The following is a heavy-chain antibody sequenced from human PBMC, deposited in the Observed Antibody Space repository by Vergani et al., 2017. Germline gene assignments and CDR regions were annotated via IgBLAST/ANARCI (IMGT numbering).Heavy chain of an antibody. J-gene: IGHJ6*02. V-gene: IGHV3-49*04. CDR2: IRSKAYGGTT. Sequence: EVQLVESGGGLVQLGRSLRLPCTASGFTSGDYAMSWVRQAPGKGREWVGFIRSKAYGGTTEYAASVKGRFTISRDDSKSIAYLQMNSLKTEDTAVYYCTREDRGDSGYDSYYGMDVWGQGTTVTVSS. CDR1: GFTSGDYA. D-gene: IGHD5-12*01. CDR3: TREDRGDSGYDSYYGMDV.